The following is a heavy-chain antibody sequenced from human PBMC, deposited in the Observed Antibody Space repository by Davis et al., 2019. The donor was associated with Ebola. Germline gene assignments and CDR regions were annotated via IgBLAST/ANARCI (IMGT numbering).Heavy chain of an antibody. J-gene: IGHJ3*02. D-gene: IGHD3-10*01. CDR1: GYTFTSYY. V-gene: IGHV1-46*01. CDR2: INPSGGST. CDR3: ARGVLWFGELLYSGAFDI. Sequence: ASVKVSCKASGYTFTSYYMHWVRQAPGQGLEWMGIINPSGGSTSYAQKFQGRVTMTRDTSTSTVYMELSSLRSEDTAVYYCARGVLWFGELLYSGAFDIWGQGTMVTVSS.